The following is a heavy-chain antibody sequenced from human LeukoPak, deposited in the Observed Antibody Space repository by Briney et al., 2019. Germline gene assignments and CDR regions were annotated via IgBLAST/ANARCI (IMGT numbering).Heavy chain of an antibody. V-gene: IGHV1-18*01. J-gene: IGHJ4*02. CDR2: ISAYNGYT. CDR1: GYTFSIYG. D-gene: IGHD2-15*01. CDR3: ARAVEDIVVVVAIDY. Sequence: ASVKVSCKASGYTFSIYGITWVRQAPGQGLEWMGWISAYNGYTNYAQKVEGRVTMTTDTNTSTAYMELRSLRSDDTAVYYCARAVEDIVVVVAIDYWGQGTLVTVSS.